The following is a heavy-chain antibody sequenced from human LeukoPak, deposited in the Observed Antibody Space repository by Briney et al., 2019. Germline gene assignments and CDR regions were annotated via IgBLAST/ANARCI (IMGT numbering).Heavy chain of an antibody. Sequence: PSETLSLTCAVYGGSFSGYYWSWIRQPPGKGLEWIGEINHSGSTNYNPSLKSRVTISVDTSKNQFSLKLSSVTAADTAVYYCARGLSAIVYWGQGTLVTVSS. CDR3: ARGLSAIVY. CDR2: INHSGST. V-gene: IGHV4-34*01. D-gene: IGHD2-15*01. J-gene: IGHJ4*02. CDR1: GGSFSGYY.